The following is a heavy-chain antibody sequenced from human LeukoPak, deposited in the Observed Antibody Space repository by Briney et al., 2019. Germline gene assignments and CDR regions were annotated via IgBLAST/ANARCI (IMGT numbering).Heavy chain of an antibody. CDR2: INHSGST. CDR3: ARCSRGGDCYYFDY. J-gene: IGHJ4*02. V-gene: IGHV4-34*01. Sequence: SETLSLTCAVYGVSFSDYYWSWIRQPPGKGLEWIGEINHSGSTNYNPSLNSRVTISVDTSKSQFSLKLNSVTAADTAVYYCARCSRGGDCYYFDYWGQGNLVTVSS. D-gene: IGHD2-21*02. CDR1: GVSFSDYY.